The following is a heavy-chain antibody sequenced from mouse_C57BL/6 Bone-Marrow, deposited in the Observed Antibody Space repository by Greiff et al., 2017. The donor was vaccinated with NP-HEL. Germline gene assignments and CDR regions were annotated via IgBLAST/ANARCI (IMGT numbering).Heavy chain of an antibody. CDR3: ARRPLYYGRGDY. CDR2: IYPSDSET. J-gene: IGHJ2*01. CDR1: GYTFTSYW. D-gene: IGHD1-1*01. V-gene: IGHV1-61*01. Sequence: QVQLQQPGAELVRPGSSVKLSCKASGYTFTSYWMDWVKQRPGQGLEWIGNIYPSDSETHYNQKFKDKATLTVDKSSSTAYMQLSSLTSEDSAVYYCARRPLYYGRGDYWGQGTTLTVSS.